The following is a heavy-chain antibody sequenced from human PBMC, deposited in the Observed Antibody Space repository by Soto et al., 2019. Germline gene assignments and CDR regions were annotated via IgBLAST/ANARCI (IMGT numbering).Heavy chain of an antibody. Sequence: QVQLVESGGGVVQPGRSLRLSCAASGFPFSSYAMHWVRQAPGKGLEWVAVISYDGSNKYYADSVKGRFTISRDNSKNTLYLQMNSLRAEDTAVYYCARDEAGLLWVGVVVGSKAYDDGMDVWGQGTTVTVSS. CDR2: ISYDGSNK. D-gene: IGHD3-10*01. CDR3: ARDEAGLLWVGVVVGSKAYDDGMDV. CDR1: GFPFSSYA. J-gene: IGHJ6*02. V-gene: IGHV3-30-3*01.